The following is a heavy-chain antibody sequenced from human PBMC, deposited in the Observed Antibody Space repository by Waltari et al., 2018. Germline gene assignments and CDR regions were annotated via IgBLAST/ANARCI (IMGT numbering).Heavy chain of an antibody. CDR1: GYTFSGYY. V-gene: IGHV1-2*02. CDR2: IDPNTGGT. Sequence: QVHLVQSGAEVRKPGASVTVSCKGSGYTFSGYYIQWLRQDPGQGLEWMGWIDPNTGGTKLAQKFQGRVTMTRDTSINTVYMELSSLGSDDTAIYYCARDLYDSRVPGDYFDYWGQGTLVTVSS. D-gene: IGHD3-16*01. J-gene: IGHJ4*02. CDR3: ARDLYDSRVPGDYFDY.